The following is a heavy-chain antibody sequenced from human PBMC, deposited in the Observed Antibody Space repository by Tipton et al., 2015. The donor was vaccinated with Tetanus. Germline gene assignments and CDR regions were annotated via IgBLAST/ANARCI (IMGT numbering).Heavy chain of an antibody. D-gene: IGHD1-1*01. CDR3: ARERRLDY. Sequence: QSGPEAKKPGASVKVSCKASGYTFTDYYMHWVRQAPGQGLEWMGWINPNSGATNYAQKFQGRVTMTRDTSISTAYMELSSLRSDDTAVYYCARERRLDYWGQGTLVTVSS. J-gene: IGHJ4*02. CDR2: INPNSGAT. CDR1: GYTFTDYY. V-gene: IGHV1-2*02.